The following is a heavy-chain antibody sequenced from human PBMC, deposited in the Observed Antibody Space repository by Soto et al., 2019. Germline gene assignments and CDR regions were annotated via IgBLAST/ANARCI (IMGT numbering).Heavy chain of an antibody. CDR1: GFTFSSYG. CDR2: IWYDGSNK. Sequence: QVQLVESGGGVVQPGRSLRLSCAASGFTFSSYGMHWVRQAPGKGLEWVAVIWYDGSNKYYADSVKGRFTISRDNSKNTLYLQMNSLRAEDTAVYYCARDTDDYGDYGGTDYWGQGTLVTVSS. J-gene: IGHJ4*02. CDR3: ARDTDDYGDYGGTDY. D-gene: IGHD4-17*01. V-gene: IGHV3-33*01.